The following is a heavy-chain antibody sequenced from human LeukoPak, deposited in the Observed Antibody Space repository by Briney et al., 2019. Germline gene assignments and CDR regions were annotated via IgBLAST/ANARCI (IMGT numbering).Heavy chain of an antibody. D-gene: IGHD5-12*01. CDR3: AKDPYSGYDYGYFDY. Sequence: GGSLRPSCATSGFTLSSYAMSWVRQAPGKGLEWVSAISSSGGSTYYADSVKGRFTISRDKSKNTLYLQMNSLRAEDTAVYYCAKDPYSGYDYGYFDYWGQGTLVTVSS. J-gene: IGHJ4*02. CDR1: GFTLSSYA. CDR2: ISSSGGST. V-gene: IGHV3-23*01.